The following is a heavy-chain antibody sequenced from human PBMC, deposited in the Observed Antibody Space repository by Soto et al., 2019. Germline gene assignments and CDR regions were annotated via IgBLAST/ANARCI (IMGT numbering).Heavy chain of an antibody. V-gene: IGHV4-31*03. CDR2: IYYSGST. Sequence: SETLSLTCTVSGGSISSGGYYWSWIRQHPGKGLEWIGYIYYSGSTYYNTSLKSRVTISVDTSKNQFSLKLSSVTAADTAVYYCARDVRPIPEFATMVRGVNANNWFDPWGQGTLVTVSS. CDR3: ARDVRPIPEFATMVRGVNANNWFDP. J-gene: IGHJ5*02. D-gene: IGHD3-10*01. CDR1: GGSISSGGYY.